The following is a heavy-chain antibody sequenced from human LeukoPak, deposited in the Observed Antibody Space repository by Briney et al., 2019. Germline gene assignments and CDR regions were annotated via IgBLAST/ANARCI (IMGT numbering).Heavy chain of an antibody. V-gene: IGHV1-69*13. CDR1: GGTFSSYA. Sequence: GASVKVSCKASGGTFSSYAISWVRQAPGQGLEWMGGIIPIFGTANYAQKFQGRVTITADESTSTAYMELSSLRSEDTAVYYCARDGGAAYYYYYYMDVRGKGTTVTVSS. D-gene: IGHD6-13*01. J-gene: IGHJ6*03. CDR2: IIPIFGTA. CDR3: ARDGGAAYYYYYYMDV.